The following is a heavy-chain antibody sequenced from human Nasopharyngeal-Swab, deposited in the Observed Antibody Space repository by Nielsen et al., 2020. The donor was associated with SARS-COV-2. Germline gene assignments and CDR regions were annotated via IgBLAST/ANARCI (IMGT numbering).Heavy chain of an antibody. CDR2: VNHSGSA. CDR3: ARAGDLTAYYSYYMDV. D-gene: IGHD2-21*02. V-gene: IGHV4-34*01. Sequence: GSLRLSCAVYGGSFSGYYWSWIRQPPGKGLEWIGEVNHSGSAHYSPSLKSRVTISVDTSNNQFSLKLSSVTAADTALYYCARAGDLTAYYSYYMDVWGNGTTVTVSS. CDR1: GGSFSGYY. J-gene: IGHJ6*03.